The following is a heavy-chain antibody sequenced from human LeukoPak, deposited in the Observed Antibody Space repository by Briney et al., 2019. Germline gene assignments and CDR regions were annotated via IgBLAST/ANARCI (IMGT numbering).Heavy chain of an antibody. CDR2: FDPEDGET. D-gene: IGHD4-23*01. CDR1: GYTLTELS. V-gene: IGHV1-24*01. Sequence: ASVKVSCKVSGYTLTELSMHWVRQAPGKGLEWMGGFDPEDGETIYAQKVQGRVTMTEDTSTATAYMELSSLRSEDTAVYYCARVGNPPYCYYYYYMDVWGKGTTVSIS. J-gene: IGHJ6*03. CDR3: ARVGNPPYCYYYYYMDV.